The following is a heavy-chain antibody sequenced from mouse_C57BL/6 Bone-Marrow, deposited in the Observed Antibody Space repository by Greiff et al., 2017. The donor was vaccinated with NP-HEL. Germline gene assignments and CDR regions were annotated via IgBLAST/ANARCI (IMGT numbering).Heavy chain of an antibody. CDR2: ISSGGSYT. CDR1: GFTFSSYG. CDR3: ARRDGDY. D-gene: IGHD2-3*01. V-gene: IGHV5-6*01. Sequence: EVQLVESGGDLVKPGGSLKLSCAASGFTFSSYGMSWVRQTPDKRLEWVATISSGGSYTYYPDSVKGRFTISRDNAKNTLYLQKRSLKAEDTAMYYCARRDGDYWGQGTTLTVSS. J-gene: IGHJ2*01.